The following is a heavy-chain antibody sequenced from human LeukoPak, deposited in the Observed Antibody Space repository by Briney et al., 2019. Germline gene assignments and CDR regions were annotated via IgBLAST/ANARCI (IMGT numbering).Heavy chain of an antibody. J-gene: IGHJ6*03. D-gene: IGHD6-19*01. V-gene: IGHV1-46*01. Sequence: GASVKVSCKASGYTFTSYYMHWVRQAPGQGLEWMGIISPSGGSTSYAQKFQGRVTMTEDTSTDTAYMELSSLRSEDTAVYYCATAKIAVAGPAIYYYYYYMDVWGKGTTVTVSS. CDR1: GYTFTSYY. CDR2: ISPSGGST. CDR3: ATAKIAVAGPAIYYYYYYMDV.